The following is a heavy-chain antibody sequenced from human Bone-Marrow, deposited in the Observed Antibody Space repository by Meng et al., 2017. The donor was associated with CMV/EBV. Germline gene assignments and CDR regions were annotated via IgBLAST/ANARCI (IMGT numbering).Heavy chain of an antibody. J-gene: IGHJ4*02. Sequence: GESLKISCAASGFTFSSYAMHWVRQAPGKGLEWVAVISYDGSNKYYADSVKGRFTISRDNSKNTLYLQMNSLRAEDTAVYYCARAKAAAGYFDYWGQGTLVTVSS. CDR2: ISYDGSNK. CDR3: ARAKAAAGYFDY. V-gene: IGHV3-30-3*01. CDR1: GFTFSSYA. D-gene: IGHD6-13*01.